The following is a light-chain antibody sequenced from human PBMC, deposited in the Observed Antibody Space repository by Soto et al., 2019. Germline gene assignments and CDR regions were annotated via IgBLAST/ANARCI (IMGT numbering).Light chain of an antibody. CDR2: EVR. J-gene: IGLJ3*02. CDR3: SAYTARSTLV. Sequence: QSALTQPASVSGSAGQSITISCSGTMRDVGAYNLVSWYQQHPGTAPKLIIYEVRNRPSGISSRFSGSRSGNTASLTISRLQPEDGGEYYCSAYTARSTLVFGGGTKVTVL. V-gene: IGLV2-14*01. CDR1: MRDVGAYNL.